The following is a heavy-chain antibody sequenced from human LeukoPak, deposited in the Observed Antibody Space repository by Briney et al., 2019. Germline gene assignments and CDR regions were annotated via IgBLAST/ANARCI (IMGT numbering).Heavy chain of an antibody. D-gene: IGHD6-13*01. Sequence: GGSLRLSCAASGFSFSDYSMNWVRQAPGKGLEWVSSISSSSSYIYYADSVKGRFTISRDNAKNSLYLQMNSLRAEDTAVYYCAAGAAAGYWGQGTLVTVSS. CDR1: GFSFSDYS. J-gene: IGHJ4*02. CDR3: AAGAAAGY. V-gene: IGHV3-21*01. CDR2: ISSSSSYI.